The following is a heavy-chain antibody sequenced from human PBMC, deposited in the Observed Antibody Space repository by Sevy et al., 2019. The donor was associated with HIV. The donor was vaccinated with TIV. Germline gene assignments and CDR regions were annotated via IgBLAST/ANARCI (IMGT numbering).Heavy chain of an antibody. CDR3: AKDHALTTLWVNIWFES. Sequence: GGSLRLSCAASGFTFSSYGMHWVRQAPGKGLEWVAVITYDGSNQYYTHSVKGRFTISRDDSKNTLYLQMNSLRAEDTAVYYCAKDHALTTLWVNIWFESWGQGTLVTVSS. CDR2: ITYDGSNQ. V-gene: IGHV3-30*18. D-gene: IGHD4-17*01. CDR1: GFTFSSYG. J-gene: IGHJ5*01.